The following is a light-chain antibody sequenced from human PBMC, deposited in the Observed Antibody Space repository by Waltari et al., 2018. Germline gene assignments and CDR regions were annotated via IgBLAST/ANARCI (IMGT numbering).Light chain of an antibody. CDR1: QTVSSSY. V-gene: IGKV3-20*01. CDR2: GAS. J-gene: IGKJ1*01. CDR3: QQYGRSPRT. Sequence: EIVLTQPPGTQSLSPGETATLSCRACQTVSSSYFAWYQQKPGQAPRLLIYGASSRATGIPDRFSGSGSGTDFTLTISRLEPEDFAVYYCQQYGRSPRTLGQGTKVEIK.